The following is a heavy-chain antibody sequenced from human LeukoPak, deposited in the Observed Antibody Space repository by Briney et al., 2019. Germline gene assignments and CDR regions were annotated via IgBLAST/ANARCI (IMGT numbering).Heavy chain of an antibody. CDR3: ARVGATTLGWFDP. V-gene: IGHV1-2*02. D-gene: IGHD1-26*01. CDR1: GYTFTGYY. CDR2: INPNSGGT. Sequence: ASVKVSCKASGYTFTGYYMHWVRQAPGQGLELMGWINPNSGGTNYAQKFQGRVTMTRDTSISTAYMELSRLRSDDTAVYYCARVGATTLGWFDPWGQGTLVTVSS. J-gene: IGHJ5*02.